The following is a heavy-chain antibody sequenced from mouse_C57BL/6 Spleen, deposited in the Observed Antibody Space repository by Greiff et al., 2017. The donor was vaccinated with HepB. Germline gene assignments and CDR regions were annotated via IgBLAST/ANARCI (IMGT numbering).Heavy chain of an antibody. J-gene: IGHJ2*01. CDR2: LDPDSGGT. Sequence: QVQLQQPGAELVKPGASVKLSCKASGYTFTSYWMHWVKQRPGRGLEWIGRLDPDSGGTKYNEKLKSKATMTEDKPSSTDYMQLSSRTSKDAAVDYCGSERGFITTVVYFDYWGQGTTLTVSS. D-gene: IGHD1-1*01. CDR3: GSERGFITTVVYFDY. CDR1: GYTFTSYW. V-gene: IGHV1-72*01.